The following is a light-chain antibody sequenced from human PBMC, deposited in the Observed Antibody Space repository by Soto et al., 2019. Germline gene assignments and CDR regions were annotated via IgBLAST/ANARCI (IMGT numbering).Light chain of an antibody. CDR2: AAS. V-gene: IGKV1-27*01. J-gene: IGKJ4*01. Sequence: DIQITQSPSSLSSSVLERFTITCRASQSISSYLNWYQQKPGKAPKLLIYAASTLQSGVPSRFSGSGSGTDFTLTISSLQPEDVAAYYCQKYNSAPLTFGGGTKVDI. CDR1: QSISSY. CDR3: QKYNSAPLT.